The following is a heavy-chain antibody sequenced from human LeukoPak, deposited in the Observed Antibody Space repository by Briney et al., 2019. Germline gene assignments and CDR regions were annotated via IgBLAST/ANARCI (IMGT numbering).Heavy chain of an antibody. CDR2: IYYSGST. CDR1: GSSVSSGSYY. D-gene: IGHD6-13*01. V-gene: IGHV4-61*01. CDR3: ARDSLGIAAAAPGAFDI. J-gene: IGHJ3*02. Sequence: SETLSLTCTVSGSSVSSGSYYWSWIRQPPGKGLEWIGYIYYSGSTNYNPSLKSRVTISVDTSKNQFSLKLSSVTAADTAVYYCARDSLGIAAAAPGAFDIWGQGTMVTVSS.